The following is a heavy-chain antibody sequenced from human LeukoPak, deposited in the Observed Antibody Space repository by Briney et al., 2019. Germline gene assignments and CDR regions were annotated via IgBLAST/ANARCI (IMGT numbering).Heavy chain of an antibody. CDR3: ARRARGWDYDSSGFRPGYMDV. J-gene: IGHJ6*03. Sequence: SETLSLTCTVSGGSISSGSYYWSWIRQPAGKGLEWIGRIYTSGSTNYNPSLKSRVTISVDTSKNQFSLKLSSVTAADTAVYYCARRARGWDYDSSGFRPGYMDVWGKGTTVTVSS. V-gene: IGHV4-61*02. CDR2: IYTSGST. CDR1: GGSISSGSYY. D-gene: IGHD3-22*01.